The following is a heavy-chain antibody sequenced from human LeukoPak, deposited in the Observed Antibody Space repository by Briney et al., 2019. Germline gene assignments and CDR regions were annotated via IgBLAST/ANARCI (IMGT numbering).Heavy chain of an antibody. V-gene: IGHV4-59*01. J-gene: IGHJ4*02. CDR1: GGSISTYY. CDR2: IYYSGST. Sequence: SETLSLTCTVSGGSISTYYWSWIRQPPGKGLEWIGYIYYSGSTNYNPSLKSRVTISVDTSKNQFSLKLSSVTAADTAVYYCALYYDSSGYDYWGQGTPVTVSS. CDR3: ALYYDSSGYDY. D-gene: IGHD3-22*01.